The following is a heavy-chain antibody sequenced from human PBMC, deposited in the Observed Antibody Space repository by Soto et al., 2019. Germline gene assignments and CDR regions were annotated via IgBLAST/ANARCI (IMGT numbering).Heavy chain of an antibody. CDR1: GDSISSSSSY. V-gene: IGHV4-39*01. CDR3: ARLDTVTTVTFDY. J-gene: IGHJ4*02. CDR2: INYRANT. Sequence: QLQLQESGPGLVKPWETLSLTCTVSGDSISSSSSYWGWIRQPPGKGLEWIASINYRANTYYNPSLKSRVTISVDTTKNQFSLKVSSVTAADTVVYYCARLDTVTTVTFDYWGQGTLVTVSS. D-gene: IGHD4-17*01.